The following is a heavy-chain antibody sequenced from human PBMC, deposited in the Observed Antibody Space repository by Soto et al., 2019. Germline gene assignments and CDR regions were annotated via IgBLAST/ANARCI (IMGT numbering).Heavy chain of an antibody. J-gene: IGHJ6*02. CDR3: ARDDVLRFLEDNYYYGMDV. D-gene: IGHD3-3*01. CDR2: ISYDGSNK. V-gene: IGHV3-30-3*01. Sequence: QVQLVESGGGVVQPGRSLRLSCAASGFTFSSYAMHWVRQAPGKGLAWVAVISYDGSNKYYADSVKGRFTISRDNSKNTLYLQMNSLRAEDTAVYYCARDDVLRFLEDNYYYGMDVWGQGTTVTVSS. CDR1: GFTFSSYA.